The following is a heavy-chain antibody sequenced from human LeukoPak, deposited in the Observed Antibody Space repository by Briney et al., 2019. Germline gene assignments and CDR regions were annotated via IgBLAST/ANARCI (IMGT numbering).Heavy chain of an antibody. V-gene: IGHV3-21*01. Sequence: GGSLRLSCAASGFTFSSYSMNWVRQAPGKGLEWVSSISSSSSYIYYADSVKGRFTISRDNAKNSLYLQMNSLRAEDTAAYYCARDRGIAVAGTLNWFDPWGQGTLVTVSS. CDR1: GFTFSSYS. CDR3: ARDRGIAVAGTLNWFDP. J-gene: IGHJ5*02. D-gene: IGHD6-19*01. CDR2: ISSSSSYI.